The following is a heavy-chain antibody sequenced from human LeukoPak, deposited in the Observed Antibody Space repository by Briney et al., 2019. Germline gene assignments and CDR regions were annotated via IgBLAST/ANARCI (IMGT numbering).Heavy chain of an antibody. D-gene: IGHD2-21*02. J-gene: IGHJ5*02. V-gene: IGHV4-4*07. CDR2: IYTSGST. CDR1: GGSISSYY. Sequence: SETLSLTCTVSGGSISSYYWSWIRQPAGKGLEWIGRIYTSGSTNYNPSLKSRVTMSVDTSKNQFSLKLSSVTAADTAVYYCAREDGVTADGWFDPWGRGTLVTVSS. CDR3: AREDGVTADGWFDP.